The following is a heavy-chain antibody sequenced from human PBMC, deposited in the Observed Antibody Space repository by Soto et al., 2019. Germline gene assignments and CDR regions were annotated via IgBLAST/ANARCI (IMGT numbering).Heavy chain of an antibody. CDR1: GYTLTELC. CDR3: ATSGYIVLVPAAMMGAFDI. CDR2: FDPEDGET. Sequence: QVQLVQSGAEVKKPWASVKVSCKISGYTLTELCMHWVREAPGKGIEWMGGFDPEDGETIYAQKFQGRVTMTEDTSTDTAYMELSSLRSEDTAVYYCATSGYIVLVPAAMMGAFDIWGQGTMVTVSS. J-gene: IGHJ3*02. D-gene: IGHD2-2*01. V-gene: IGHV1-24*01.